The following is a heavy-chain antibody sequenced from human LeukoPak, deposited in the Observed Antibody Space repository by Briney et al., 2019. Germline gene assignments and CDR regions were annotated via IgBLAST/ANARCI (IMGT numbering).Heavy chain of an antibody. J-gene: IGHJ4*02. CDR2: ISSGGGLT. Sequence: GGSLRLSRAASGFAFSNYAMSWVRQAPGKGLEWVSGISSGGGLTYYADSLKGRFTISRDNSKNTLFLQMHSLRAEDTAVYYCAKKGLTTGEGYFDYWGQGTLVPVSS. D-gene: IGHD7-27*01. CDR3: AKKGLTTGEGYFDY. V-gene: IGHV3-23*01. CDR1: GFAFSNYA.